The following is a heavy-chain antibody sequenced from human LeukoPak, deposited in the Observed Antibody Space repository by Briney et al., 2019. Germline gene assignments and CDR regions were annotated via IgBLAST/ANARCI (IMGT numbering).Heavy chain of an antibody. J-gene: IGHJ4*02. V-gene: IGHV4-59*01. Sequence: SETPSPTLTFSWGSLRRYFWGWVRQAPGKGLEWIGDIYYSGSTNYNPSLKSRVTISVDTSKNQFSLKLSSVTAADTAVYYCARVRWVGYTSTYFDYWGQGTLVTVSS. D-gene: IGHD2-8*02. CDR2: IYYSGST. CDR3: ARVRWVGYTSTYFDY. CDR1: WGSLRRYF.